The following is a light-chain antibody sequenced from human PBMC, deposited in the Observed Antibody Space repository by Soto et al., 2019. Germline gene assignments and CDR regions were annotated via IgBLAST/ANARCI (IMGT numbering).Light chain of an antibody. CDR3: SSYTSSSTPVV. V-gene: IGLV2-14*01. J-gene: IGLJ2*01. CDR1: SSDVGGYNY. CDR2: EVS. Sequence: QSLLTQPASVSLSPGQSVTISCTGTSSDVGGYNYVSLYQQHPGKAPKLMIYEVSNRPSGVSNRFSGSKSGNTASLTISGLQAEDEADYYCSSYTSSSTPVVFGGGTKVTVL.